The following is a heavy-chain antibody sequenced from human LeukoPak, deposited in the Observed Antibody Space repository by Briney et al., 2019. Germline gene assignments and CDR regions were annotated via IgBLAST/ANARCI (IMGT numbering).Heavy chain of an antibody. D-gene: IGHD1-26*01. Sequence: GGSLRPSCAASGFTFDDYAMHWVRQAPGKGLEWVSGISWNSGSIGYADSVKGRFTISRDNAKNSLYLQMNSLRAEDTALYYCAKDSPPTTTSFFDYWGQGTLVTVSS. V-gene: IGHV3-9*01. CDR1: GFTFDDYA. CDR2: ISWNSGSI. J-gene: IGHJ4*02. CDR3: AKDSPPTTTSFFDY.